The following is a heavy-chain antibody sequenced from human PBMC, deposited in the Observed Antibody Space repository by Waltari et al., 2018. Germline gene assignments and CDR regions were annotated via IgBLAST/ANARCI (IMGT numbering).Heavy chain of an antibody. CDR3: ASFTMINQRNDYYYGMDV. D-gene: IGHD3-22*01. CDR1: GYTFTSYD. J-gene: IGHJ6*02. CDR2: MNPNSGNT. V-gene: IGHV1-8*01. Sequence: QVQLVQSGAEVKKPGASVKVSCKASGYTFTSYDINWVRQATGQGLEWMGWMNPNSGNTGYAQKCQGRVTMTRNTAISTAYMELSSLRSEDTAVYYWASFTMINQRNDYYYGMDVWGQGTTVTVSS.